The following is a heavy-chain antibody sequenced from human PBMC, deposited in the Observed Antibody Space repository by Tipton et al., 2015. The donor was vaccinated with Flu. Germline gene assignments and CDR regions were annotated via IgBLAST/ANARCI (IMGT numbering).Heavy chain of an antibody. CDR1: GGSMNSFY. CDR2: IYYTGST. Sequence: PGLVKPSETLSLTCSVSGGSMNSFYWSWIRQPPGKALEWIGNIYYTGSTSYNPSLTSRATISVETSKNEFSLRLGSVTDADTAVYYCARVVKKGGPTTFDYWGQGTLVTVSS. CDR3: ARVVKKGGPTTFDY. D-gene: IGHD2/OR15-2a*01. J-gene: IGHJ4*02. V-gene: IGHV4-59*12.